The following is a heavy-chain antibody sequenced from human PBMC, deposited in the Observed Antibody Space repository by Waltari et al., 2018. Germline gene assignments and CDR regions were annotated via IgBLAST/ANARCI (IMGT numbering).Heavy chain of an antibody. CDR1: GGSFSGYY. Sequence: QVQLQQWGAGLLKPSETLSLTCAVYGGSFSGYYWSWIRQPPGKGLEWIGEINHSGSTNYNPPLKSRVTISVDTSKNQFSLKLSSVTAADTAVYYCARGPVLRFLEWLSKEIYYYGMDVWGQGTTVTVSS. V-gene: IGHV4-34*01. CDR2: INHSGST. J-gene: IGHJ6*02. CDR3: ARGPVLRFLEWLSKEIYYYGMDV. D-gene: IGHD3-3*01.